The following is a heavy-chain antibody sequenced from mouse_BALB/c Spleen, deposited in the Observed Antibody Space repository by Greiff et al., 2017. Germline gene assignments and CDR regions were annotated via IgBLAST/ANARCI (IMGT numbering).Heavy chain of an antibody. CDR3: ARNPTTTEYFDV. J-gene: IGHJ1*01. CDR1: GFTFSSYG. CDR2: ISSGGSYT. V-gene: IGHV5-6*01. D-gene: IGHD1-1*01. Sequence: EVKLVESGGDLVKPGGSLKLSCAASGFTFSSYGMSWVRQTPDKRLEWVATISSGGSYTYYPDSVKGRFTISRDNAKNTLYLQMSSLKSEDTAMYYCARNPTTTEYFDVWGAGTTVTVSS.